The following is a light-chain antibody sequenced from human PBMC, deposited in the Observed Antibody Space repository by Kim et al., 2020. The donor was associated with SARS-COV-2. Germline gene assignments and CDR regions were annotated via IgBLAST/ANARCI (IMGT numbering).Light chain of an antibody. CDR1: NIGRKA. J-gene: IGLJ2*01. CDR3: QAWDSTSAHYVV. Sequence: SYELTQPPSVSVAPGKTARISCGGNNIGRKAVHWYQQKPGQAPVLVIPYDHVPPSGIPERFSGSNSGNTATLTITRVEAGAEADYYCQAWDSTSAHYVVF. V-gene: IGLV3-21*04. CDR2: YDH.